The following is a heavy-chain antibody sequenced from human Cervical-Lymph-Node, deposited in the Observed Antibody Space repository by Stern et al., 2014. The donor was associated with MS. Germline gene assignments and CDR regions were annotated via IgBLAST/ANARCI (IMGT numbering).Heavy chain of an antibody. CDR2: MNQDGSER. Sequence: EDQLVESGGGLVQPGGSLRLSCAASGFTFSHYWMSWVRQAPGKGLEWVATMNQDGSERYYVDSVRGRFTISRDNAKNSLYLQINSLRAEDTAMYYCARVNYYSRDYWGQGALVTVSS. J-gene: IGHJ4*02. CDR1: GFTFSHYW. D-gene: IGHD4-11*01. CDR3: ARVNYYSRDY. V-gene: IGHV3-7*01.